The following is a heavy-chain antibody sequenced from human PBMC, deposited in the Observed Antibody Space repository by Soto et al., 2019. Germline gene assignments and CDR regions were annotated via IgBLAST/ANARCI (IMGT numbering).Heavy chain of an antibody. CDR3: ARDRYYRVEDG. Sequence: SETLSLTCVVSGDSISDDDWWSWVRQPPGKGLEWIGEMHHSGNTHYNPSLKSRVTTSVDKSKNQFSLNMTDVTAADTAVYYCARDRYYRVEDGWGQGILVTVSS. V-gene: IGHV4-4*02. CDR2: MHHSGNT. CDR1: GDSISDDDW. D-gene: IGHD3-10*01. J-gene: IGHJ4*02.